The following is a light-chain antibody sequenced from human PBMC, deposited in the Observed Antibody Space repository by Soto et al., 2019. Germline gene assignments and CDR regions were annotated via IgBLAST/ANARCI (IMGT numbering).Light chain of an antibody. J-gene: IGKJ1*01. Sequence: DIHLTQSPSSLSASVGDRVTITCRASQSISNYLNWYQQKPGEAPKVLVFAASTLQSGVPSRFRGSGYGTDFHLTITSMRPEDFATYSCQQSYVTLRTFGLGTRV. CDR2: AAS. V-gene: IGKV1-39*01. CDR3: QQSYVTLRT. CDR1: QSISNY.